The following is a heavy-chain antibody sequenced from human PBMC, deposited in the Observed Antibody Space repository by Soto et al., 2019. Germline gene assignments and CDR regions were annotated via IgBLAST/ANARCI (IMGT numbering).Heavy chain of an antibody. CDR3: ARGGGTILAPLP. CDR2: INPNSGAT. CDR1: GYTFTGYF. V-gene: IGHV1-2*02. J-gene: IGHJ5*02. D-gene: IGHD3-3*01. Sequence: GASVKVSCKASGYTFTGYFMHWVRQAPGQGLEWMGCINPNSGATKYAQKFQGRVTLTRDTSINTAYMEMSMLRSDDTAVYYCARGGGTILAPLPWGQGTLVTAPQ.